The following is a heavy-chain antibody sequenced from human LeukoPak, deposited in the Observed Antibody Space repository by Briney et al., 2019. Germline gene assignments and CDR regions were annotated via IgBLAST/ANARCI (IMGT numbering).Heavy chain of an antibody. V-gene: IGHV4-4*07. Sequence: SETLSLTCTVSGGSISSYYWSWIRQPAGKGLEWIGRIYTSGSTNYNPSLKSRVTMSVDTSKNQFSLKLSSVTAADTAVYYCAIIHSLDFWSGYPPDAFDIWGQGTMVTVSS. J-gene: IGHJ3*02. CDR2: IYTSGST. CDR3: AIIHSLDFWSGYPPDAFDI. CDR1: GGSISSYY. D-gene: IGHD3-3*01.